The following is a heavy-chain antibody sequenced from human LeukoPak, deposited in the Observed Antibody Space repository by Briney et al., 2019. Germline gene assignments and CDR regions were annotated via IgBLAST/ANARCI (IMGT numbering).Heavy chain of an antibody. J-gene: IGHJ4*02. CDR2: INAGNGNT. V-gene: IGHV1-3*03. CDR1: GYTFTSYG. Sequence: GASVKVSCKASGYTFTSYGMHWVRQAPGQGLEWMGWINAGNGNTKYSQEFHGRGTITRDTSSSTAYMELSSLRSEAMAVYYCARGTNDAGQHRYFDYWGQGTLVTVSP. CDR3: ARGTNDAGQHRYFDY. D-gene: IGHD1-1*01.